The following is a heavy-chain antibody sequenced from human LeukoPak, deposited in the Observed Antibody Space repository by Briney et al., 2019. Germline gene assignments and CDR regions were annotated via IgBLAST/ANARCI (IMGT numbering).Heavy chain of an antibody. CDR3: AREGGDGDGDAFDI. Sequence: PSETLSLTCTVSGGSISSYYWSWIRQPPGKGLEWIGYIYYSGSTNYNPSLKSRVTISVDTSKNQFSLKLGSVTAADTAVYYCAREGGDGDGDAFDIWGQGTMVTVSS. CDR1: GGSISSYY. CDR2: IYYSGST. V-gene: IGHV4-59*01. D-gene: IGHD4-17*01. J-gene: IGHJ3*02.